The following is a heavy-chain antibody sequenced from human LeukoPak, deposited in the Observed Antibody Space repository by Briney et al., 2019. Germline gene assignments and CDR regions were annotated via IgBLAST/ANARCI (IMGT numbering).Heavy chain of an antibody. D-gene: IGHD3-22*01. V-gene: IGHV4-59*08. CDR2: IYYSGST. CDR1: GGSISSYY. J-gene: IGHJ4*02. Sequence: SETLSLTCTVSGGSISSYYWSWIRQPPGKGLEWIGYIYYSGSTNYNPSLKSRVTISVDTFKNQFSLKLSSVTAADTAVYYCARSTGRYYDSSGYYFDYWGQGTLVTVSS. CDR3: ARSTGRYYDSSGYYFDY.